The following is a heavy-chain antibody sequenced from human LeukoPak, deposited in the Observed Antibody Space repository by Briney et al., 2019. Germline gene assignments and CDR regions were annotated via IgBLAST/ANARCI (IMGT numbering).Heavy chain of an antibody. CDR3: ARGSIAAAGIDY. Sequence: PSETLSLTCTVSGGSISSYYWSWIRQPPGTGLEWIGYIYYSGSTNYHPSLKSRDTISVDTSKNQFSLKLSSVTAADTAVYYCARGSIAAAGIDYWGQGTLVTVSS. CDR1: GGSISSYY. J-gene: IGHJ4*02. D-gene: IGHD6-13*01. V-gene: IGHV4-59*01. CDR2: IYYSGST.